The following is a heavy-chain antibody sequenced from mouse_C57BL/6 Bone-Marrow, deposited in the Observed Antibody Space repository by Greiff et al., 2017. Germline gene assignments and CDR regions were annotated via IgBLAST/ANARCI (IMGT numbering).Heavy chain of an antibody. V-gene: IGHV1-82*01. CDR1: GYAFSSSW. Sequence: VQLQQSGPELVQPGASVKISCKASGYAFSSSWMNWVKQSPGKGLEWIGRIYPGDGDTNYNDTFKGKATLTAETSSSTAYMELSSLTSEDSAVYFCARKTDYGSSQYYFDYWGQGTTLTVSS. CDR3: ARKTDYGSSQYYFDY. CDR2: IYPGDGDT. J-gene: IGHJ2*01. D-gene: IGHD1-1*01.